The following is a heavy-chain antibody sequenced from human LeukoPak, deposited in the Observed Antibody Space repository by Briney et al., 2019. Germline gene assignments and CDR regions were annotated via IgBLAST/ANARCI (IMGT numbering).Heavy chain of an antibody. J-gene: IGHJ5*02. Sequence: PSETLSLTCAFHGGPFSGHYWSSIPQTPGKGLELIGEINHSGSTNSNPSRKSQPTLSVNTSQNQFSLKLSAVTPQDTAVHYCARQRGSSLDWFDPWGQGTLVTVSS. CDR3: ARQRGSSLDWFDP. CDR2: INHSGST. CDR1: GGPFSGHY. D-gene: IGHD6-13*01. V-gene: IGHV4-34*01.